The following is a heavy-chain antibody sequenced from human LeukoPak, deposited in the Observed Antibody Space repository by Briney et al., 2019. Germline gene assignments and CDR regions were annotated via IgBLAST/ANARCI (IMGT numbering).Heavy chain of an antibody. J-gene: IGHJ4*02. V-gene: IGHV4-4*09. CDR2: IYTSGST. CDR3: ARMYYDFWSGYYNALFDY. D-gene: IGHD3-3*01. Sequence: PSETLSLTCTVSGGSISSYSWSWIRQPPGKGLEWIGYIYTSGSTNYNPSLKSRVTISVDTSKNQFSLKLSSVTAADTAVYYCARMYYDFWSGYYNALFDYWGQGTLVTVSS. CDR1: GGSISSYS.